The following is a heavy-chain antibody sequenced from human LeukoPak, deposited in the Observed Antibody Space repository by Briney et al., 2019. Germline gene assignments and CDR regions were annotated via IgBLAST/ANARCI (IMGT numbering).Heavy chain of an antibody. Sequence: KPSETLSLTCAVYGGSFSGYYWSWIRQPPGKGLEWIGEINHSGSTNYSPSLKSRVTISVDTPKNQFSLKLRSVTAADTAVYYCARHNLLPPLLKLLRKPGWFDPWGQGTLVTVSS. J-gene: IGHJ5*02. D-gene: IGHD3-22*01. CDR3: ARHNLLPPLLKLLRKPGWFDP. V-gene: IGHV4-34*01. CDR1: GGSFSGYY. CDR2: INHSGST.